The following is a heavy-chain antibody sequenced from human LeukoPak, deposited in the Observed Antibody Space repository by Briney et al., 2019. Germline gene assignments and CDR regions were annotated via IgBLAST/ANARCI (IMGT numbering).Heavy chain of an antibody. Sequence: GGSLRLSCAASGFTLSSYSMNWVRQAPGKGLEWVSSISSSSSYIYYADSVKGRFTISRDNAKNSLYLQMNSLRAEDTAVYYCARGYYDSSGYCDYWGQGTLVTVSS. J-gene: IGHJ4*02. V-gene: IGHV3-21*01. CDR3: ARGYYDSSGYCDY. D-gene: IGHD3-22*01. CDR2: ISSSSSYI. CDR1: GFTLSSYS.